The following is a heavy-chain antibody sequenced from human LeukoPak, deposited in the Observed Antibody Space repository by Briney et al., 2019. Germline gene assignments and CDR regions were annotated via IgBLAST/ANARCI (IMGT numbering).Heavy chain of an antibody. D-gene: IGHD1-26*01. CDR3: ARESHVSREDS. J-gene: IGHJ4*02. Sequence: ASVKVSCKASGYTFKSNGISWVRQAPGQGLEWVGWISANNGDTDYAQKFQARVTMTTDTSTSTAYMELRSLRSDDTAVYYCARESHVSREDSWGQGTLVTVSS. CDR2: ISANNGDT. CDR1: GYTFKSNG. V-gene: IGHV1-18*01.